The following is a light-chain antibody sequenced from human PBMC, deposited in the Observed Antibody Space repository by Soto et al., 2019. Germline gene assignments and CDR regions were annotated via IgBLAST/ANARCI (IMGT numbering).Light chain of an antibody. CDR1: QSVSSNY. Sequence: EIVLTQSPGTLSLSPGDRATLSCRASQSVSSNYVAWFQQKYGQAPRLLIYGASNRATGIPDRFSGSGSGTDFTLTISRLEPEDFAVYYCQQYGSSGTFGQGTKVDI. CDR3: QQYGSSGT. V-gene: IGKV3-20*01. J-gene: IGKJ1*01. CDR2: GAS.